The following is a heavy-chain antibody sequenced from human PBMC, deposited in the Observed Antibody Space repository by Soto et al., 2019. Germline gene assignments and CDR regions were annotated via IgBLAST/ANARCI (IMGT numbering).Heavy chain of an antibody. CDR1: GGSMRNYF. J-gene: IGHJ4*02. Sequence: SETMSLTCTASGGSMRNYFWTWIRQPPGKGLEWIGYIHYSGTTSFFPSYNPSLRSRVTISEDTSKNQFSLKLLSVTTADTAVYFCAAGEASSRNLAPYYLDFWGQGTLVTVSS. D-gene: IGHD6-13*01. CDR3: AAGEASSRNLAPYYLDF. CDR2: IHYSGTT. V-gene: IGHV4-59*01.